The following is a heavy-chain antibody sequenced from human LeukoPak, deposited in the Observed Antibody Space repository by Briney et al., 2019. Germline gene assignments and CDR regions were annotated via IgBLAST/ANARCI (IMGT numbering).Heavy chain of an antibody. CDR1: GYTFTGYY. CDR3: ARESSPYSSSDLRY. D-gene: IGHD6-6*01. Sequence: ASVKVSCKASGYTFTGYYMHWVRQAPGQGLEWMGWINPNSGGTNYAQKFQGRVTMTRDTSISTAYMELSRLRSDDTAVYYCARESSPYSSSDLRYWGQGTLVTVSS. V-gene: IGHV1-2*02. J-gene: IGHJ4*02. CDR2: INPNSGGT.